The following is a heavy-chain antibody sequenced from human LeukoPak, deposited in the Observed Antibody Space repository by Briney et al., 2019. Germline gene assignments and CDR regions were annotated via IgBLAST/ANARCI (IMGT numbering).Heavy chain of an antibody. CDR3: ARDYDYDPMRESDY. Sequence: ASVKVSCKASGYTFTSYGISWVRQAPGQGLECMGWISAYNGNTNYAQKLQGRVTMTTDTSTSTAYMELRSLRSDDTAVYYCARDYDYDPMRESDYWGQGTLVTVSS. V-gene: IGHV1-18*01. J-gene: IGHJ4*02. CDR1: GYTFTSYG. CDR2: ISAYNGNT. D-gene: IGHD3-16*01.